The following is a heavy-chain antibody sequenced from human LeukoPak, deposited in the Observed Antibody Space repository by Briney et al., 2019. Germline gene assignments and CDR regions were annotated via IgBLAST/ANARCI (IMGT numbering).Heavy chain of an antibody. CDR1: GGSISSYY. CDR3: ARDVNGGNSDAGFDH. CDR2: IFYSGST. Sequence: PSETLSLTCTVSGGSISSYYWSWIRQPPGKGLEWIGYIFYSGSTNYNPSLKSRVTISVDTPKNQFSLKLSSVTAADTALYYCARDVNGGNSDAGFDHWGQGTLVTVSS. V-gene: IGHV4-59*01. J-gene: IGHJ4*02. D-gene: IGHD4-23*01.